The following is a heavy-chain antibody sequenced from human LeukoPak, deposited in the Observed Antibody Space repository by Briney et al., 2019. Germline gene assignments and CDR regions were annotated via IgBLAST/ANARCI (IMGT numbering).Heavy chain of an antibody. CDR1: GFTFSSYG. J-gene: IGHJ4*02. Sequence: GRSLRLSCAACGFTFSSYGMHWVRQAPGKGLEWVAVIWYDGSNKYYADSVKGRFTISRDNSKNTLYLQMNSLRAEDTAVYYCARVGYCSSTSCPFDYWGQGTLVTVSS. CDR3: ARVGYCSSTSCPFDY. D-gene: IGHD2-2*03. V-gene: IGHV3-33*01. CDR2: IWYDGSNK.